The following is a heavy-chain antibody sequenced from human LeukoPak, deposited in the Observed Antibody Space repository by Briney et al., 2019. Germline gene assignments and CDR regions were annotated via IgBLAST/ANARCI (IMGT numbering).Heavy chain of an antibody. CDR1: GFTFSAAW. CDR2: IKSKTNGGTI. V-gene: IGHV3-15*01. D-gene: IGHD6-13*01. Sequence: GGSLRLSCEGSGFTFSAAWMTWVRQAPGKGLEWIGRIKSKTNGGTIDYAAPVKGRFTISRDDSRNTLYLQMNSLASEDTAVYYCTTVGSSWGVDYWGQGTRVTVSS. CDR3: TTVGSSWGVDY. J-gene: IGHJ4*02.